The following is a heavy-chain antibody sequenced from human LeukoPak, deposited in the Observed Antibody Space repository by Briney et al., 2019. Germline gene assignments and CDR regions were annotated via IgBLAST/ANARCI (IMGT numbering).Heavy chain of an antibody. CDR3: ARGDRRSGSQYYFDY. CDR1: GFTFSSYS. J-gene: IGHJ4*02. V-gene: IGHV3-21*04. Sequence: GGSLRLSCAASGFTFSSYSMNWVRQAPGKGLEWVSSISSSSSYIYYADSVKGRFTISRDNAKNTLYLQMNSLRAEDTAVYYCARGDRRSGSQYYFDYWGQGTLVTVSS. CDR2: ISSSSSYI. D-gene: IGHD3-22*01.